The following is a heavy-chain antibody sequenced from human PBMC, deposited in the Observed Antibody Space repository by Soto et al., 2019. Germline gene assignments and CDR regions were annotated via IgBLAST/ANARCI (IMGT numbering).Heavy chain of an antibody. CDR1: GGSISSYY. J-gene: IGHJ6*02. CDR3: AWDVTYYHDNSGYWGMDV. Sequence: QVQLQESGPGLVKPSETLSLTCSVSGGSISSYYWSWIRQPPGKGLEWIGYIYYSGSGITKYNPSLKGRVTISVDTSKKQFSMKLNSGTAADTAVYYCAWDVTYYHDNSGYWGMDVWGQGTTVTVSS. V-gene: IGHV4-59*01. D-gene: IGHD3-22*01. CDR2: IYYSGSGIT.